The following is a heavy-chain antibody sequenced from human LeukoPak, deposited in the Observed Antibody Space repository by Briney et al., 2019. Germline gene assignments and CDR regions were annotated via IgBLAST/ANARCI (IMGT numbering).Heavy chain of an antibody. V-gene: IGHV3-74*01. CDR3: AKGATNDYYYYGMDV. J-gene: IGHJ6*02. Sequence: RSGGSLRLSCAASGFSFSNYWMHWVRQAPGKGLVWVSRINSDGTTTSYADSVKGRFTISRDNAKNTLYLQMNSLRAEDTAVYYCAKGATNDYYYYGMDVWGQGTTVTVSS. CDR1: GFSFSNYW. D-gene: IGHD2-8*01. CDR2: INSDGTTT.